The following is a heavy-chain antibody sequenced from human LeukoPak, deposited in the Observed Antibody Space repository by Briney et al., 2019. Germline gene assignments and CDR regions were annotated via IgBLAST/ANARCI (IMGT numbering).Heavy chain of an antibody. D-gene: IGHD2-8*01. CDR3: ARDSGLMVYARPNDAFDI. CDR1: GGTFSSYA. CDR2: IIPIFGTA. Sequence: SVKVSCKASGGTFSSYAISWVRQAPGQGLEWMGGIIPIFGTANCAQKFQGRVTITTDESTSTAYMELSSLRSEDTAVYYCARDSGLMVYARPNDAFDIWGQGTMVTVSS. J-gene: IGHJ3*02. V-gene: IGHV1-69*05.